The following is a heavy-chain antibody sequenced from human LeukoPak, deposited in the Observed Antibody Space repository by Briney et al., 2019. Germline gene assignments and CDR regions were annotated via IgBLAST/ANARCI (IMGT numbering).Heavy chain of an antibody. D-gene: IGHD5-12*01. J-gene: IGHJ4*02. Sequence: PGGSLRLSCAASGFTLSDYWMHWVRQAPGKGLVWVSRINSDGSRIIYADSVKGRFTISRDNAKNTVYLQMNSLRVDDTAVYFCARAPQIGFSGFDKNYWGQGTLVTVSS. CDR2: INSDGSRI. CDR1: GFTLSDYW. V-gene: IGHV3-74*01. CDR3: ARAPQIGFSGFDKNY.